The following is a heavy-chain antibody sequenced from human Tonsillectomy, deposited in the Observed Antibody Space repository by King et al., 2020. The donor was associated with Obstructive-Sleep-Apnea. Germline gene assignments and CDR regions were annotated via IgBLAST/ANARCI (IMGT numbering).Heavy chain of an antibody. D-gene: IGHD3-22*01. V-gene: IGHV3-30*04. J-gene: IGHJ4*02. Sequence: VQLVESGGGVVQPGRSLRLSCAASGFAFSSYAMHWVRQAPGKGLEWVAVISYDETVKYCADSVKGRFTISRDSSKNMLYLQMNSLRAEDTAVYYCARDYWDYDSSGYYTYFDDWGQGTLVTVSS. CDR2: ISYDETVK. CDR1: GFAFSSYA. CDR3: ARDYWDYDSSGYYTYFDD.